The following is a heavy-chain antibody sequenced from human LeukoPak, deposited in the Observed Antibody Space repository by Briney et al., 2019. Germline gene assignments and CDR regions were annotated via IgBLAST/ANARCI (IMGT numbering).Heavy chain of an antibody. V-gene: IGHV1-69*13. D-gene: IGHD3-9*01. CDR3: ARSSILTGYYKTYYYYYMDV. CDR1: GGTFSSYA. J-gene: IGHJ6*03. CDR2: IIPIFGTA. Sequence: ASVKVSCKASGGTFSSYAISWVRQAPGQGLEWMGGIIPIFGTANYAQKFQGRVTITADESTSTAYMELSSLRSEDTAVYYCARSSILTGYYKTYYYYYMDVWGKGATVTISS.